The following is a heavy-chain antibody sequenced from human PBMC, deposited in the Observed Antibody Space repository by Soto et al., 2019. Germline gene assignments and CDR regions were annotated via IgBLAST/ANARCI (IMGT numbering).Heavy chain of an antibody. CDR1: GFSFSVYG. CDR2: TSDDGSSG. Sequence: QVHLVESGGGVLQPGRSLRLSCVASGFSFSVYGMHWVRQAPGKGLEWVAYTSDDGSSGHYADSVKGRFTIARDNSKNTVFLQMNSLRAEDTAVYYCAKDYARRSFDGWGPDYWGQGTLVTVSS. D-gene: IGHD3-16*01. J-gene: IGHJ4*02. V-gene: IGHV3-30*18. CDR3: AKDYARRSFDGWGPDY.